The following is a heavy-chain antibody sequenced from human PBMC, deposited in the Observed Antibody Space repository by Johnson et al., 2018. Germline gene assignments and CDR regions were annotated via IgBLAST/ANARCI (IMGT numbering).Heavy chain of an antibody. J-gene: IGHJ6*03. CDR3: ARLDSSGSCVHYSYCMDV. D-gene: IGHD3-10*01. Sequence: QVQPVQSGAEVKMPGSSLKVSCKTCGGTFSSYAISWVRQAPGQGLEWMGGIMPIFGTPNYAKKFQGRVTITADESTSTAYRERSSLRSEETAVYYFARLDSSGSCVHYSYCMDVWGKGATVTVSS. V-gene: IGHV1-69*01. CDR2: IMPIFGTP. CDR1: GGTFSSYA.